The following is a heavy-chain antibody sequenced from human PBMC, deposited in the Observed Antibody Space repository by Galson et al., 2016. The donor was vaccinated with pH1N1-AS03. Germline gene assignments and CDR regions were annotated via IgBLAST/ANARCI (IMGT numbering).Heavy chain of an antibody. J-gene: IGHJ3*01. CDR2: TSSSGGST. CDR1: GFTFTDFA. D-gene: IGHD1-26*01. Sequence: SLRLSCATSGFTFTDFAVSWVRQAPGRGLEWVSATSSSGGSTYYAHSVKGRFTISRDSLQNTLDLQVNSLSAEDSAVYFCARETIRAGEFDLWGRGTVVTVSS. CDR3: ARETIRAGEFDL. V-gene: IGHV3-23*01.